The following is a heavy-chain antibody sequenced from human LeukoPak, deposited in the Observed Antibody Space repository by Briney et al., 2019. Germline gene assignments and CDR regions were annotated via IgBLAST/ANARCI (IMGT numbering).Heavy chain of an antibody. Sequence: GGSLRLSCAASGSTFSSYGMHWVRQAPGKGLEWVAVISYDGSNKYYADSVKGRFTISRDNSKNTLYLQMNSLRAEDTAVYYCARADCSSTSCHDAFDIWGQGTMVTVSS. D-gene: IGHD2-2*01. V-gene: IGHV3-30*03. CDR2: ISYDGSNK. J-gene: IGHJ3*02. CDR3: ARADCSSTSCHDAFDI. CDR1: GSTFSSYG.